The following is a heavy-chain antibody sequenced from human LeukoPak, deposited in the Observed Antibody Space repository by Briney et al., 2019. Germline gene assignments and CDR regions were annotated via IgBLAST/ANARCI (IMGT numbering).Heavy chain of an antibody. CDR1: GFTFSSYP. D-gene: IGHD6-13*01. CDR3: AKDLKQQLPHY. V-gene: IGHV3-23*01. CDR2: ISGSGGRP. J-gene: IGHJ4*02. Sequence: GGSLRLSCAPSGFTFSSYPWSGARQPPGRGLEWVSAISGSGGRPYYADSVKGRFTISRDNSKNTLYLQMNSLRAEDTAVYYCAKDLKQQLPHYWGQGTLVTVSS.